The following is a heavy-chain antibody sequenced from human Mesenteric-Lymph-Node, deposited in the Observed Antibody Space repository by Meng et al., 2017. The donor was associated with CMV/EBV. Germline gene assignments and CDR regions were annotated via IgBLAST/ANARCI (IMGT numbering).Heavy chain of an antibody. CDR3: AKAVGSTTSNYFDY. Sequence: GGSLRLSCAASGFTFNTHWMHWVRQAPGKGLVWVSRINGDGSSTSYADSVRGRLTISRDNSKNSLYLQMNSLRPEDTALYYCAKAVGSTTSNYFDYWGQGTLVTVSS. CDR1: GFTFNTHW. CDR2: INGDGSST. J-gene: IGHJ4*02. D-gene: IGHD1-26*01. V-gene: IGHV3-74*01.